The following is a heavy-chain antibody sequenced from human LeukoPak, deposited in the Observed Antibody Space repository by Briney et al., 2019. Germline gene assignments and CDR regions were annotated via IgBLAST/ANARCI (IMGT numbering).Heavy chain of an antibody. Sequence: SETLSLTCTVSGYSISSGYYWGWIRQPPGKGLEWIGSIYHSGSTYYSPSLKSRVTISVDTSKNQFSLRLSSVTAADTAVYYCARDILSTYYDFWSGYYHNWFDPWGQGTLVTVSS. CDR3: ARDILSTYYDFWSGYYHNWFDP. CDR2: IYHSGST. D-gene: IGHD3-3*01. V-gene: IGHV4-38-2*02. CDR1: GYSISSGYY. J-gene: IGHJ5*02.